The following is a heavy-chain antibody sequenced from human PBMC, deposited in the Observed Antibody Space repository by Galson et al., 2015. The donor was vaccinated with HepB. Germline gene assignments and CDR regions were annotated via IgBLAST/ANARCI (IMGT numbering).Heavy chain of an antibody. CDR1: GFTFSSYS. CDR2: ISYDGSNK. V-gene: IGHV3-30*04. J-gene: IGHJ5*02. Sequence: SLRLSCAASGFTFSSYSMHWVRQAPGKGLEWVAVISYDGSNKYYADSVKGRFTISRDNTKNTLYLQMNSLRAEDTAVYYCARDSVTLEYSSSWGQGTLVTVSS. CDR3: ARDSVTLEYSSS. D-gene: IGHD6-6*01.